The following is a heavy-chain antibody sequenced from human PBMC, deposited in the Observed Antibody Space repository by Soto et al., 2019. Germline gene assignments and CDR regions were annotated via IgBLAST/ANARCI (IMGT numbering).Heavy chain of an antibody. D-gene: IGHD3-22*01. V-gene: IGHV1-46*01. J-gene: IGHJ3*02. CDR3: ARGQLPYYYDSSGYEALDI. CDR1: GYTVTSYH. Sequence: ASVKVSCKASGYTVTSYHMNWVRQAPGQGLEWMGIINPSGGSTSYSEKFQGRVTMTCDTSTSTVYMELSSLTSEDTAVYYCARGQLPYYYDSSGYEALDIWSQGTMVTVSS. CDR2: INPSGGST.